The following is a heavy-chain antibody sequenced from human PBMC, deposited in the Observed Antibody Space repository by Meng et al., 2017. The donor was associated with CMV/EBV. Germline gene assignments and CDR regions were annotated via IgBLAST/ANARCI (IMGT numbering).Heavy chain of an antibody. CDR2: IRYDGSNK. D-gene: IGHD3-3*01. V-gene: IGHV3-30*02. CDR3: AKDELHVSQNYDFWSGYSTGAFDI. CDR1: GFTFSSYG. J-gene: IGHJ3*02. Sequence: GESLKIPCAASGFTFSSYGMHWVRQAPGKGMEWVAFIRYDGSNKYYADSVKGRFTISRDNSKNTLYLQMNSLRAEDTAVYYCAKDELHVSQNYDFWSGYSTGAFDIWGQGTMVTVSS.